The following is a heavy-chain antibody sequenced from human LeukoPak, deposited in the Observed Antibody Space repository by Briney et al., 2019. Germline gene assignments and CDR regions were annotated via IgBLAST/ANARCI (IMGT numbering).Heavy chain of an antibody. V-gene: IGHV3-30-3*01. CDR2: ISYDGSNN. Sequence: QSGGSLRLSCAASGFTFSSYAMHWVRQAPGKGLEWVAVISYDGSNNYYADSVKGRFTISRDNSKSTLYLQMSSLRAEDTAVYYCAIDLRGYSYGLFDYWGQGTLVTVSS. J-gene: IGHJ4*02. CDR3: AIDLRGYSYGLFDY. D-gene: IGHD5-18*01. CDR1: GFTFSSYA.